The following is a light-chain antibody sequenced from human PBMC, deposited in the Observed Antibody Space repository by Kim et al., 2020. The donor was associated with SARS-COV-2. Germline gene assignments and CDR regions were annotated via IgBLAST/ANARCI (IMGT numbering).Light chain of an antibody. CDR1: SSDVGSYNF. CDR2: EVS. Sequence: QSALTQPASVSGSPGQSITISCTGTSSDVGSYNFVSWYQQHPGKAPKLMIYEVSKRPSGVSNRFSGSKSGNTAYLTISGLQAEDEADYYCCSYVVFG. V-gene: IGLV2-23*02. CDR3: CSYVV. J-gene: IGLJ2*01.